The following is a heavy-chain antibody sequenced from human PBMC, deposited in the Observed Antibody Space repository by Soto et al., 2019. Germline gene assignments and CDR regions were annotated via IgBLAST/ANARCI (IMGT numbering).Heavy chain of an antibody. Sequence: EVQLLESGGGLVQPGGSLRLSCAASGFTFSSYAMSWVRQAPGKGLEWVSAISGSGGSTYYADSVKGRFTISRDNSKNTLYLQMNSLRAEDTAVYYCAKGPGGYSYGYWDGIDYWGQGTLVTVSS. J-gene: IGHJ4*02. CDR3: AKGPGGYSYGYWDGIDY. D-gene: IGHD5-18*01. CDR1: GFTFSSYA. V-gene: IGHV3-23*01. CDR2: ISGSGGST.